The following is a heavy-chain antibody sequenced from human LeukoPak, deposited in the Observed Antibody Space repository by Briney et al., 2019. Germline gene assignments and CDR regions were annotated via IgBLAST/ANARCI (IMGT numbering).Heavy chain of an antibody. CDR2: ISYDGSNK. J-gene: IGHJ6*02. V-gene: IGHV3-30*18. CDR1: GFTFSSYG. D-gene: IGHD2-2*01. Sequence: GRSLRLSCAASGFTFSSYGMHWVRQAPGKGLEWVAVISYDGSNKYYADSVKGRFTISRDNSKNTLYLQMNSLRAEDTAVYYCAKAPDCSSTSCYYYYGMDVWGQGTAVTVSS. CDR3: AKAPDCSSTSCYYYYGMDV.